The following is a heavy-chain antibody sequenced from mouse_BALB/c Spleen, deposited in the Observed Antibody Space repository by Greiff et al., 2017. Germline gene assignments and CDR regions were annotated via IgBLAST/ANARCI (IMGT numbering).Heavy chain of an antibody. CDR1: GYSITSDYA. V-gene: IGHV3-2*02. D-gene: IGHD1-1*01. CDR2: ISYSGST. CDR3: ARVTTVVGSYFDY. J-gene: IGHJ2*01. Sequence: EVKLQESGPGLVKPSQSLSLTCTVTGYSITSDYAWNWIRQFPGNKLEWMGYISYSGSTSYNPSLKSRISITRDTSKNQFFLQLNSVTTEDTATYYCARVTTVVGSYFDYWGQGTTLTVSS.